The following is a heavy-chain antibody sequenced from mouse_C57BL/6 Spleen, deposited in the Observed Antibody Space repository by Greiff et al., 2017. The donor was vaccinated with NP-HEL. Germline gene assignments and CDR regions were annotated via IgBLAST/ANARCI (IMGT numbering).Heavy chain of an antibody. CDR3: ARRREIDYGNWGFAY. CDR1: GYTFTDYN. V-gene: IGHV1-18*01. D-gene: IGHD2-1*01. Sequence: EVQLQQSGPELVKPGASVKIPCKASGYTFTDYNMDWVKQSHGKSLEWIGDINPNNGGTIYNQKFKGKATLTVDKSSSTAYMELRSLTSEDTAVYYCARRREIDYGNWGFAYWGQGTLVTVAA. CDR2: INPNNGGT. J-gene: IGHJ3*01.